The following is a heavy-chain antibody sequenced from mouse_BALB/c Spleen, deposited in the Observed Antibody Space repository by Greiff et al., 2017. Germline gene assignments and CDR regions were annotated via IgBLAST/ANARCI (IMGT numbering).Heavy chain of an antibody. D-gene: IGHD1-1*02. CDR2: ISYDGSN. Sequence: EVKLMESGPGLVKPSQSLSLTCSVTGYSITSGYYWNWIRQFPGNKLEWMGYISYDGSNNYNPSLKNRISITRDTSKNQFFLKLNSVTTEDTATYYCARWCDYWGQGTTLTVSS. CDR3: ARWCDY. CDR1: GYSITSGYY. J-gene: IGHJ2*01. V-gene: IGHV3-6*02.